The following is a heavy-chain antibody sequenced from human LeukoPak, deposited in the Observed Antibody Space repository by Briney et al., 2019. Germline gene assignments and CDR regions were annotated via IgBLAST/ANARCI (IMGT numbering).Heavy chain of an antibody. Sequence: GASVKVSCKASGYTFTSYYMHWVRQAPGQGLEWMGRINPNSGGTNYAQKFQGRVTMTRDTSISTAYMELSRLRSDDTAVYYCARVSSSTSYRFFWFDPWGQGTLVTVSS. D-gene: IGHD2-2*01. V-gene: IGHV1-2*06. CDR2: INPNSGGT. CDR3: ARVSSSTSYRFFWFDP. CDR1: GYTFTSYY. J-gene: IGHJ5*02.